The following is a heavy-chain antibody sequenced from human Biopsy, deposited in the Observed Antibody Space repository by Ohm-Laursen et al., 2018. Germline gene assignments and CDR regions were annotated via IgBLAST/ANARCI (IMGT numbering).Heavy chain of an antibody. CDR3: ARGPGKLWSGYYT. Sequence: SLRLSRAASGFTVSDNHISWIRQAPGKGLQWVSLIYSDGNTYYADSVKGRFTISRDIPRNTLYLQMNSLRAEDTADYYCARGPGKLWSGYYTWGQGSLVTVSS. CDR2: IYSDGNT. V-gene: IGHV3-53*01. D-gene: IGHD3-3*01. CDR1: GFTVSDNH. J-gene: IGHJ5*02.